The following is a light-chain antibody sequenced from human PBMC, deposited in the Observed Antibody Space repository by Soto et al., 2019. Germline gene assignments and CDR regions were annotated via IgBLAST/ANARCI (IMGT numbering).Light chain of an antibody. Sequence: DIVLTQSPGTLSLSPGERATLSCRASQSVSSSNLAWYQRKPAQAPRLLIYAASRRAPGIPERFSGSGSETDFTLTISRLEPEDFAVYYCQQYGSPPITFGQGTRLEIK. V-gene: IGKV3-20*01. CDR2: AAS. CDR3: QQYGSPPIT. J-gene: IGKJ5*01. CDR1: QSVSSSN.